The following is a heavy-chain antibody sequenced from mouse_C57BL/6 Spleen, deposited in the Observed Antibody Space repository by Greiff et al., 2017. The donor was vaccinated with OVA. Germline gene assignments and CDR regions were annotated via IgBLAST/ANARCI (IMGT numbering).Heavy chain of an antibody. Sequence: VQLQQSGAELVRPGASVTLSCKASGYTFTDYEMHWVKQTPVHGLEWIGAIDPETGGTAYNQKFKGKATLTADKSSSTAYMELRSLTSEDSAVYYCTRVVGSGYSYAMDYWGQGTSVTVSA. CDR3: TRVVGSGYSYAMDY. CDR2: IDPETGGT. J-gene: IGHJ4*01. D-gene: IGHD1-1*01. CDR1: GYTFTDYE. V-gene: IGHV1-15*01.